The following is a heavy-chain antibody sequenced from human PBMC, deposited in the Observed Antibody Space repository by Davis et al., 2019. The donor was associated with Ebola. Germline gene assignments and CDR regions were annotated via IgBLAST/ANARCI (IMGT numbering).Heavy chain of an antibody. V-gene: IGHV4-39*01. CDR3: ARRGSGSYYFDY. D-gene: IGHD1-26*01. CDR2: IYYSGST. Sequence: MPGGPLRLPCTVPGASISSSSYYWGWIRQPAGKGLEWIGSIYYSGSTYYNPSLKSRVTISVDTSKNQFSLKLSSVTAADTAVYYCARRGSGSYYFDYWGQGTLVTVSS. J-gene: IGHJ4*02. CDR1: GASISSSSYY.